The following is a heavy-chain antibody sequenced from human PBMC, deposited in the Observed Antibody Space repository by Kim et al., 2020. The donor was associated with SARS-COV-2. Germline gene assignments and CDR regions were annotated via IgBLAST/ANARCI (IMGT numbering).Heavy chain of an antibody. CDR1: GYTFTSYD. Sequence: ASVKVSCKASGYTFTSYDINWVRQATGQGLEWMGWMNPNSGNTGYAQKFQGRVTMTRNTSISTAYMELSSLRSEDTAVYYCARVGGQMYPGPPEARWFDPWGQGTLVTVSS. D-gene: IGHD1-1*01. CDR3: ARVGGQMYPGPPEARWFDP. J-gene: IGHJ5*02. CDR2: MNPNSGNT. V-gene: IGHV1-8*01.